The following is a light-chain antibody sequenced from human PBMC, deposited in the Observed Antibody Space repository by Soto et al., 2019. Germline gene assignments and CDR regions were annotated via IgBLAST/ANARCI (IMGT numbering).Light chain of an antibody. CDR3: HQGHSMPFA. V-gene: IGKV1-39*01. CDR1: QSLTNS. CDR2: AAY. J-gene: IGKJ3*01. Sequence: DIQMTQSPSSLSASVVDRVTITGRASQSLTNSLTFYQHKPEKAPTLVVYAAYSLQSGVTSRFSCSGSRTDFTLTISHLKPEDFATYFCHQGHSMPFAFGPGT.